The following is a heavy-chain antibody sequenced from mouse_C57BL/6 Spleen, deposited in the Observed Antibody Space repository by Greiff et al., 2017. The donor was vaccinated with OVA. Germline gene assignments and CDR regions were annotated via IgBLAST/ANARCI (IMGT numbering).Heavy chain of an antibody. CDR2: IDPSDSYT. V-gene: IGHV1-69*01. CDR1: GYTFTSYW. D-gene: IGHD1-1*01. Sequence: QVQLQQPGAELVMPGASVKLSCKASGYTFTSYWMHWVKQRPGQGLEWIGEIDPSDSYTNYNQKFKGKSTLTVDKSSSTAYMQRSSLTSEDSAVYYCARRILYYYGSSYWYFDVWGTGTTVTVSS. CDR3: ARRILYYYGSSYWYFDV. J-gene: IGHJ1*03.